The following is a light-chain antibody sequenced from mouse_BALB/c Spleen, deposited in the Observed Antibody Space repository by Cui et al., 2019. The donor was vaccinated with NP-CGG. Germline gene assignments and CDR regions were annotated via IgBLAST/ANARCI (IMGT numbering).Light chain of an antibody. J-gene: IGLJ1*01. Sequence: QAAVPQESAPTTSPGETVTLTCRSCTGAVTTSNYANWVQEKPDHLFTGLIGGTNNRAPGVPARFSGSLIGDKAALTITGAQTEDEAIYFCVLWYSNHWVFGGGTKLTVL. V-gene: IGLV1*01. CDR2: GTN. CDR1: TGAVTTSNY. CDR3: VLWYSNHWV.